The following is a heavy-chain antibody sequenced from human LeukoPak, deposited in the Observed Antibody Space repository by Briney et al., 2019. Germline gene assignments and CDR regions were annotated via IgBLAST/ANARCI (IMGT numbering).Heavy chain of an antibody. CDR3: TTDEDWNYARKDV. CDR1: GFTFNYAW. J-gene: IGHJ6*02. D-gene: IGHD1-7*01. V-gene: IGHV3-15*04. Sequence: GGSLRLTCAASGFTFNYAWMSWVRQVPGKGLEWVGQTVSEIDGGTTDYAAPVKGRFTISRDDSKSTLHLQMNSLKIEDTAVYYCTTDEDWNYARKDVWGQGATVIVSS. CDR2: TVSEIDGGTT.